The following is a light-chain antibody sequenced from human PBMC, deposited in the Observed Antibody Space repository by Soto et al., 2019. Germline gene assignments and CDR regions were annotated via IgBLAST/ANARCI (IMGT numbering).Light chain of an antibody. J-gene: IGKJ2*01. V-gene: IGKV4-1*01. CDR1: QSFLHTSNNKNY. Sequence: DIVMTQSPDSLAVSPGERATINCKSTQSFLHTSNNKNYLAWYQQKPGQPPKLLIYWASTRDSGVPDRFTGSGSGTDFTLTISSLQAEDVAVYYCQQYYTSPYTFGQGTKLEIK. CDR2: WAS. CDR3: QQYYTSPYT.